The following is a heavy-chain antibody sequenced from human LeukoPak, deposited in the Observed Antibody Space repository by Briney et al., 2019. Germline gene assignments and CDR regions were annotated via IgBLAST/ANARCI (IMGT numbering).Heavy chain of an antibody. CDR3: ATWWLRLGNWFDP. Sequence: ASVKVSCKVSGYTLTELSMHWVRQAPGKGLEWMGGFDPEDGETIYAQKFQGRVTMTEDTFTDTAYMELSSLRSEDTAVYYCATWWLRLGNWFDPWGQGTLVTVSS. CDR2: FDPEDGET. J-gene: IGHJ5*02. CDR1: GYTLTELS. D-gene: IGHD5-12*01. V-gene: IGHV1-24*01.